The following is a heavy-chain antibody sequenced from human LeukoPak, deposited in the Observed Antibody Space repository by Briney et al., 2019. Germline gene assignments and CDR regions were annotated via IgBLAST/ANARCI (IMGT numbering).Heavy chain of an antibody. J-gene: IGHJ3*02. Sequence: KPSGTLSLTCAVSGGSISSSNWWSWVRQPPGKGLEWIGEIYHSGSTNYNPSLKSRVTISVDKSKNQFSLKLSSVTAADTAVYYCAREVASLIAVAAPPGDAFDIWGQGTMVTVSS. V-gene: IGHV4-4*02. CDR3: AREVASLIAVAAPPGDAFDI. CDR2: IYHSGST. D-gene: IGHD6-19*01. CDR1: GGSISSSNW.